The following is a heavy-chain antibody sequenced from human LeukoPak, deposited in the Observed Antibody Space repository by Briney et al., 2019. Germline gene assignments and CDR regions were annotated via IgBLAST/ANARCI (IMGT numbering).Heavy chain of an antibody. J-gene: IGHJ4*02. CDR3: ARVPAPNDY. CDR2: INHSGST. D-gene: IGHD2-2*01. V-gene: IGHV4-34*01. CDR1: GGFFSGYY. Sequence: SETLSLTCAVDGGFFSGYYWCWIRQPPGKCLEWIGEINHSGSTNYNSSLKSRVTISVGTAKNQFSLMLSSVTAADTAVCYCARVPAPNDYWGQGTLVTVT.